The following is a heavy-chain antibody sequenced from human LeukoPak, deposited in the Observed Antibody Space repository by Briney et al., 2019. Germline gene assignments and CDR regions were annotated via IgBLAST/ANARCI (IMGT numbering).Heavy chain of an antibody. D-gene: IGHD1-26*01. CDR3: AGGVGGRLGAAIDHYYYALHV. Sequence: SETLSLTCTVSGGSISLYHWSWVRQSPGKGLDWLGYIHHSGTTNYDPSLKSRVTISIDTSKNQFSLKLNSLTAADTAVYYCAGGVGGRLGAAIDHYYYALHVWGRGTMVTVSS. V-gene: IGHV4-59*03. CDR1: GGSISLYH. CDR2: IHHSGTT. J-gene: IGHJ6*02.